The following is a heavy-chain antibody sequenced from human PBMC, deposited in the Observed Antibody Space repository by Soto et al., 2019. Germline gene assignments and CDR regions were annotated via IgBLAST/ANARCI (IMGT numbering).Heavy chain of an antibody. J-gene: IGHJ5*02. CDR1: GDSVSSNSAA. D-gene: IGHD4-17*01. CDR3: AREVPMMAAVTSNWFDP. V-gene: IGHV6-1*01. Sequence: QVQLQQSGPGLVKPSQTLSLTCAISGDSVSSNSAAWNWIRQSPSRGLEWLGRTYYRSKWYNDYAVSVKSRITINPDTSKNQFFLQLNSVTPEDTAVYYCAREVPMMAAVTSNWFDPWGQGTLVTVSS. CDR2: TYYRSKWYN.